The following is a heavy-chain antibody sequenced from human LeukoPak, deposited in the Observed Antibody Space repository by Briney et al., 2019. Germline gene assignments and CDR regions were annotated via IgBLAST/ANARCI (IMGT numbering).Heavy chain of an antibody. CDR2: IAASGTAM. V-gene: IGHV3-48*02. J-gene: IGHJ4*02. CDR3: ASSGSYRFDY. Sequence: GGSLRLSCAASGFTFSSYSMNWVRQAPGKGLEWVSHIAASGTAMFYADSVKGRFTISRDNAKNLLYLQMNSLRDEDTAVYYCASSGSYRFDYWGQGTLVTVSS. D-gene: IGHD1-26*01. CDR1: GFTFSSYS.